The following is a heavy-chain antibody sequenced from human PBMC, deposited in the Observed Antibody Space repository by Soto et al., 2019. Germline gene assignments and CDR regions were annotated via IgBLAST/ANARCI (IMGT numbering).Heavy chain of an antibody. Sequence: GASVKVSCKASGYTFTSYDINWVRQATGQGLEWMGWMNPNSGNTGYAQKFQGRVTMTRNTSISTAYMELSSLRSEDAAVCYCATGRPNTIFGVVHPWYYGMDVWGQGTTGTVSS. J-gene: IGHJ6*02. V-gene: IGHV1-8*01. D-gene: IGHD3-3*01. CDR1: GYTFTSYD. CDR3: ATGRPNTIFGVVHPWYYGMDV. CDR2: MNPNSGNT.